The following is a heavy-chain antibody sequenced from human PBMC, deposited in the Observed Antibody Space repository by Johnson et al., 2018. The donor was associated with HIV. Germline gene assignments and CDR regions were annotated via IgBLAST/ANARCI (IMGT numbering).Heavy chain of an antibody. Sequence: VQLVESGGGLVQPGGSLRLSCAASGFTVSSNYMSWVRQAPGKGLEWVSVIYSGGSTYYADSVKGRFTISRDNSKNTLYLQMNSLRAEDTAVYYCARYREMPAGRDAFDIWGQGTMVTVSS. CDR2: IYSGGST. J-gene: IGHJ3*02. V-gene: IGHV3-66*01. CDR1: GFTVSSNY. D-gene: IGHD1-14*01. CDR3: ARYREMPAGRDAFDI.